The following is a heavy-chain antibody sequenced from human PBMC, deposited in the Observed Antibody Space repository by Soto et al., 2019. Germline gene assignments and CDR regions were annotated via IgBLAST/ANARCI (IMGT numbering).Heavy chain of an antibody. CDR3: ARDFGGSSFYPALGS. V-gene: IGHV3-53*01. D-gene: IGHD2-15*01. Sequence: EVQVVESGGGLIQPGGSLRLSCAASGFVVSETYMSWVRQAPGRGLQWVSFTYSGGSTYYAYSVKGRFTISRASARNTLYLQMNSLRVDVTAVYYSARDFGGSSFYPALGSWGQGTLVTVSS. J-gene: IGHJ5*02. CDR2: TYSGGST. CDR1: GFVVSETY.